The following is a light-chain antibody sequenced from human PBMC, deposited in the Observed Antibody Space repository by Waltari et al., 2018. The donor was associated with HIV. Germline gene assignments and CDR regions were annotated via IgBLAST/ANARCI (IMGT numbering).Light chain of an antibody. CDR3: QSYDNSLTAYV. CDR1: ASNIGAGYA. Sequence: QSVLTQPPSVSGAPGQRVTISCTGGASNIGAGYAVHWYQHLPRTAPKLLIFTNIDRPSGVPDRFSGSKSGTSASLTITGLQAEDDADYYCQSYDNSLTAYVFGTGTKVSVL. J-gene: IGLJ1*01. CDR2: TNI. V-gene: IGLV1-40*01.